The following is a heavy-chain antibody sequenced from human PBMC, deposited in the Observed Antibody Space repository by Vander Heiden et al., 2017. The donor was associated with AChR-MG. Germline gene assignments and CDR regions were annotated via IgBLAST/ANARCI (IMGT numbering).Heavy chain of an antibody. CDR3: ARALDFGVVINGFDP. J-gene: IGHJ5*02. Sequence: GESGGVLVQPGGSLRLSCAASGFTFSSYEMNWVRQAPGKGLEWVSYISSSGSTIYYADSVKGRFTISRDNAKNSLYLQMNSLRAEDTAVYYCARALDFGVVINGFDPWGQGTLVTVSS. CDR1: GFTFSSYE. CDR2: ISSSGSTI. V-gene: IGHV3-48*03. D-gene: IGHD3-3*01.